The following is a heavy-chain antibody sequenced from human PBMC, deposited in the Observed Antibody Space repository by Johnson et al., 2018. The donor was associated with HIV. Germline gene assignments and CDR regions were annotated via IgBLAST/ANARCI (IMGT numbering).Heavy chain of an antibody. D-gene: IGHD6-19*01. V-gene: IGHV3-53*01. Sequence: VRLVESGGGVVRPGGSLRLSCAASGFTVSSNYMSWVRQAPGKGLAWVSVIYSGGSTYYADSVKGRFTISRDNSKNTLVLQMNSLRAEEPAVYYCVSSAQWSGWPPGAFDIWGQGTMVTVSS. CDR2: IYSGGST. CDR1: GFTVSSNY. CDR3: VSSAQWSGWPPGAFDI. J-gene: IGHJ3*02.